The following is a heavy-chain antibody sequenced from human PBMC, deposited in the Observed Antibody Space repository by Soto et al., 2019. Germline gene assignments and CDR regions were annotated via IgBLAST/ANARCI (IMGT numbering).Heavy chain of an antibody. CDR1: GFTFSSYA. V-gene: IGHV3-23*01. D-gene: IGHD3-3*01. CDR2: ISGSGGST. J-gene: IGHJ6*03. Sequence: GGSLRLSCAASGFTFSSYAMSWVRQAPGKGLEWVSAISGSGGSTYYADSVKGRFTISRDNSKNTLYLKMNSLRAEDTAVYYCAKGMHVLRFLEWAGGGYMDVWGKGTTVTVSS. CDR3: AKGMHVLRFLEWAGGGYMDV.